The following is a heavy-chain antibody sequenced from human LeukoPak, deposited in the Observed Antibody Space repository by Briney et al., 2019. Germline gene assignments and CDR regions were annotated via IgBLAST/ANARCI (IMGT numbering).Heavy chain of an antibody. CDR1: GFTFSSYV. D-gene: IGHD1-1*01. CDR2: ISGSGGST. CDR3: ANPTPHKTGTPLFGY. V-gene: IGHV3-23*01. Sequence: PGGSLRLSCAASGFTFSSYVMSWVRQAPGKGLEWVSTISGSGGSTYYADSVKGRFTISRDNSKTTLSLQMSSLRAEDTAVYYCANPTPHKTGTPLFGYWGQGTLVTVSS. J-gene: IGHJ4*02.